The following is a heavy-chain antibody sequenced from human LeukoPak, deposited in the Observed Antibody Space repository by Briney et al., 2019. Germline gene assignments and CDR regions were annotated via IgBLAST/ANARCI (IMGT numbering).Heavy chain of an antibody. D-gene: IGHD6-13*01. V-gene: IGHV4-59*01. CDR3: ARGVYSSSWTPPGY. CDR2: IYYSGST. CDR1: GGSISSYY. Sequence: SETLSLTCTVSGGSISSYYWSWIRQPPGKGLEWIGYIYYSGSTNYNPSLKSRVTISVDTSKNQFSPKLSSVTAADTAVYYCARGVYSSSWTPPGYWGQGTLVTVSS. J-gene: IGHJ4*02.